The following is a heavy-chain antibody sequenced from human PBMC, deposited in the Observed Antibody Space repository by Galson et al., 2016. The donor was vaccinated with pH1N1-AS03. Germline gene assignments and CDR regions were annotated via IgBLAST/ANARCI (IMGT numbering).Heavy chain of an antibody. Sequence: STNYNPSLKSRVTILVDTSKNQFSLNLSSVTAADTAVYYCARDPEKYDFWSGYLRGMDVWGQGTTVTVSS. CDR2: ST. J-gene: IGHJ6*02. V-gene: IGHV4-61*02. CDR3: ARDPEKYDFWSGYLRGMDV. D-gene: IGHD3-3*01.